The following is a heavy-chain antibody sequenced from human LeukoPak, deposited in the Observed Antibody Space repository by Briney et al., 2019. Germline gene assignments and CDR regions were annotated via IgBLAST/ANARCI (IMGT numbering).Heavy chain of an antibody. J-gene: IGHJ5*02. Sequence: GGSLRLSCVASGFTFSSHSMNWVRQAPRKGLEWVSYISSSSSIIHYADSVKGRFTISREDAKNSLFLQMNSLSPEDTAVYYCARVPREGHDNWFDPWGQGTLVTVSS. D-gene: IGHD1-26*01. V-gene: IGHV3-48*01. CDR3: ARVPREGHDNWFDP. CDR2: ISSSSSII. CDR1: GFTFSSHS.